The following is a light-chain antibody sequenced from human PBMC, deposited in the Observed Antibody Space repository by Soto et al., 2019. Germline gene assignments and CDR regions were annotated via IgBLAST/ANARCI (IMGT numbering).Light chain of an antibody. V-gene: IGLV2-14*01. Sequence: QSALTQPASVSGSPGQSITISCTGTTSDVGTYDYVSWYQHQPGTAPKVMIYEVSNRPSGVSDRFSGSKSGNTASLTISGQPEEDEADYCCSLYVGATNLVFGTGTKLTVL. CDR1: TSDVGTYDY. CDR2: EVS. CDR3: SLYVGATNLV. J-gene: IGLJ1*01.